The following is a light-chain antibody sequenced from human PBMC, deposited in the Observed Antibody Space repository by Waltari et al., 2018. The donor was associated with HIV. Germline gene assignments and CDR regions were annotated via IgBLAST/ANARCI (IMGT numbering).Light chain of an antibody. V-gene: IGKV3-15*01. Sequence: PGGRATLSCSARHYVSDNLARYQQKPGQAPRLLLRDTSTRASGIPGRFSGRGSGTEFTLTISSLQPEDYAVYYCQQYKQWPFTFGPGTKLDSK. J-gene: IGKJ3*01. CDR2: DTS. CDR1: HYVSDN. CDR3: QQYKQWPFT.